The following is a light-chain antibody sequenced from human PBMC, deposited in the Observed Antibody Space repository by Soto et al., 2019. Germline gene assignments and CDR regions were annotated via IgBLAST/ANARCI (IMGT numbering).Light chain of an antibody. CDR1: SSNIGSNY. J-gene: IGLJ1*01. V-gene: IGLV1-47*01. CDR3: AAWDDSRSGYV. Sequence: QSVLTQPPSASGTPGQRVTISCSGSSSNIGSNYVYWYQQLPGAAPKLLIYRNNQRPSGVPDRFSGSKSGTSASLAINGHRSEDEADYYCAAWDDSRSGYVFGTGTKVTVL. CDR2: RNN.